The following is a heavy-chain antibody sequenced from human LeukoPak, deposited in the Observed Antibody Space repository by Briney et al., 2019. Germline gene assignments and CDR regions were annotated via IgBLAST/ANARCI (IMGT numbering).Heavy chain of an antibody. V-gene: IGHV4-34*01. CDR2: INHSGYT. D-gene: IGHD6-19*01. Sequence: SETLSLTCGVSGVPFSNYYWSWVRQSPTQGLEWIGEINHSGYTNYNPSLKSRVTMSIDTSKNQFSLKLTSVTAAGAGVYYCTRAVAGHPDWGQGTLVTVSS. CDR3: TRAVAGHPD. CDR1: GVPFSNYY. J-gene: IGHJ4*02.